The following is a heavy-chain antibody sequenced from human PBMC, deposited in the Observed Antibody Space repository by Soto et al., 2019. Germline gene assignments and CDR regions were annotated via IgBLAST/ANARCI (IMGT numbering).Heavy chain of an antibody. J-gene: IGHJ4*02. CDR2: ITPFNGDV. V-gene: IGHV1-45*02. Sequence: QMQLVQSGAEVKKPGSTVTVSCKALGNTFTFRYLPWVRQAPGQALEWMGWITPFNGDVHYAPRFQERVTITRDRSINTAYMRMSSLRSEATAMYYCASGGAGSGPFTWELPDHWGQGTLVTVSS. CDR3: ASGGAGSGPFTWELPDH. CDR1: GNTFTFRY. D-gene: IGHD1-26*01.